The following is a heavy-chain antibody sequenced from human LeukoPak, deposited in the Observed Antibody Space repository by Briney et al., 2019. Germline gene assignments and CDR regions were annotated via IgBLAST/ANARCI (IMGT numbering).Heavy chain of an antibody. V-gene: IGHV4-34*01. CDR3: ARGDYDILTGYYNGDY. Sequence: SETLSLTCAVYGGSFSGYYWSWIRQPPGKGLEWIGEINHSGSTNYNPSLKSRVTISVDTSGNQFSLKLSSVTAADTAVYYCARGDYDILTGYYNGDYWGQGTLVTVSS. CDR1: GGSFSGYY. D-gene: IGHD3-9*01. J-gene: IGHJ4*02. CDR2: INHSGST.